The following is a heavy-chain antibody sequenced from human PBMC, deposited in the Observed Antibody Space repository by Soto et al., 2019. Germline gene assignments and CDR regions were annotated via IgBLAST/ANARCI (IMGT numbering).Heavy chain of an antibody. D-gene: IGHD6-19*01. CDR1: GGSISSYY. Sequence: SETLSLTCTVSGGSISSYYWSWIRQPPGKGLEWIGYIYYSGSTNYNPSLKSRVTISVDTSKNQFSLKLSSVTAADTAVYYCARHSSSSGCLVYWGQGTLVTVSS. CDR2: IYYSGST. CDR3: ARHSSSSGCLVY. J-gene: IGHJ4*02. V-gene: IGHV4-59*08.